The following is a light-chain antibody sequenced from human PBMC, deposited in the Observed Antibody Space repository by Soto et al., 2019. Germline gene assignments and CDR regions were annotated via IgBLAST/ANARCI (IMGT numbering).Light chain of an antibody. CDR1: XGINSY. J-gene: IGKJ4*01. Sequence: TQSPSSLSASVGDRVTLTXXXXXGINSYLAWYQQEPGQAPKPLIYLTSTIQSGVPSTFSGSGSGTDFSRTISSLQPEDVATYYCQYLNSFPLSFGGGTKVEIK. V-gene: IGKV1-9*01. CDR3: QYLNSFPLS. CDR2: LTS.